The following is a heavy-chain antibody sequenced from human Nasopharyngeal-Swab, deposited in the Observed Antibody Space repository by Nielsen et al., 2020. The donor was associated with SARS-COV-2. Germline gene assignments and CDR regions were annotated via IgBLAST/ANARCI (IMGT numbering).Heavy chain of an antibody. CDR2: ISSSSSFI. J-gene: IGHJ4*02. Sequence: GESLKISCEGSGFTFGNYNMNWVRQAPGKGLEWVSSISSSSSFIYYADSVKGRFTISRDNAQKSLSLQMNSLRADDTAIYYCASQLGHPDSWGQGTLVTVSS. CDR3: ASQLGHPDS. V-gene: IGHV3-21*01. D-gene: IGHD2-2*01. CDR1: GFTFGNYN.